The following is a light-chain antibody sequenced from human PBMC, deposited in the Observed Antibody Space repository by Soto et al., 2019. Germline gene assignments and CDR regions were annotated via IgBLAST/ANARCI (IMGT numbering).Light chain of an antibody. J-gene: IGLJ2*01. CDR1: SSNIGAGYG. CDR2: TAN. V-gene: IGLV1-40*01. Sequence: QSVLTQPPSVSGAPGQRVTISCTGTSSNIGAGYGVHWYQQLPGTAPKLLIYTANYRASGVPDRFSGSKSGTSASLAVTGLQAEDEADYYCQSYDSSLSVVVFGAGTKLTVL. CDR3: QSYDSSLSVVV.